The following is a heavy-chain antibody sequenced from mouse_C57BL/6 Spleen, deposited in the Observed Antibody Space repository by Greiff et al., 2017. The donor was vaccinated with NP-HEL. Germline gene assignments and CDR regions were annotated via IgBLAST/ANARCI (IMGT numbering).Heavy chain of an antibody. CDR1: GFTIKDYY. Sequence: EVQVEESGAELVRPGASVKLSCTASGFTIKDYYMHWVKQRPEQGLEWIGRIDPENGDTEYATKFQGKATITADTSSNTAYLQLSSLTSEDTAVYYCTKYCRIYIDYWGQGTTLTVSS. J-gene: IGHJ2*01. D-gene: IGHD5-1*01. V-gene: IGHV14-1*01. CDR2: IDPENGDT. CDR3: TKYCRIYIDY.